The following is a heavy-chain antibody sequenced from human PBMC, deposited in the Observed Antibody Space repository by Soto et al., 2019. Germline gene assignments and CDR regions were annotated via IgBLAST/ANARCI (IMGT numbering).Heavy chain of an antibody. CDR3: PRVGGYSGYGQFDF. Sequence: PSETLSLTCTVSGGSVSSSRYYWSWIPTPPGKGLEWIGYTHHTGNTNYSPALKSRLAISVDTSRNQFSLKLNSVTAEDTAVYYCPRVGGYSGYGQFDFWGQGTLVTSPQ. CDR1: GGSVSSSRYY. CDR2: THHTGNT. J-gene: IGHJ4*02. V-gene: IGHV4-61*01. D-gene: IGHD5-12*01.